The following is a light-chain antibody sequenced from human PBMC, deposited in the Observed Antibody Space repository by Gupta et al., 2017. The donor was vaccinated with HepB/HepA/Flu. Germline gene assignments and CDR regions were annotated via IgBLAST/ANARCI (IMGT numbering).Light chain of an antibody. CDR2: KAS. J-gene: IGKJ1*01. CDR1: QSISSW. V-gene: IGKV1-5*03. CDR3: QQDNSYLGT. Sequence: DSHMTQSPSTLSASVGDRVTITCRASQSISSWLAWYQQKPGKAPKLLIYKASSLESGVPSRFSGSGSGTEFTLTISSLQPDDFATYYCQQDNSYLGTFGQGTKVEIK.